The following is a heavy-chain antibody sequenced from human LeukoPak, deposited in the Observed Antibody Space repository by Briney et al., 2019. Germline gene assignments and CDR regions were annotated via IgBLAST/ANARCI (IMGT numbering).Heavy chain of an antibody. CDR3: ASDYYDSSGYYSSFDY. CDR2: INAGNGNT. CDR1: GYTFTSYA. Sequence: GASVKVSRKASGYTFTSYAMHWVRQAPGQRLEWMGWINAGNGNTKYSQKFQGRVTITRDTSASTAYMELSSLRSEDTAVYYCASDYYDSSGYYSSFDYWGQGTLVTVSS. D-gene: IGHD3-22*01. V-gene: IGHV1-3*01. J-gene: IGHJ4*02.